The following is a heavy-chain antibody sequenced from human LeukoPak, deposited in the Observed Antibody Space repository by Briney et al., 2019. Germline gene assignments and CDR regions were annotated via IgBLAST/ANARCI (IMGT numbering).Heavy chain of an antibody. D-gene: IGHD3-10*01. J-gene: IGHJ4*02. CDR3: TTDLGTYYHGSQRLIPIDY. Sequence: PGGSLRLSCVDSGFTFTNAWMSWVRQAPGKGLEWIGRIKSKTDGETTDYAEPVRGRFTISRDDSKSAVYLQMNSLKIEDTAVYYCTTDLGTYYHGSQRLIPIDYWGQGTLVTVSS. CDR2: IKSKTDGETT. V-gene: IGHV3-15*01. CDR1: GFTFTNAW.